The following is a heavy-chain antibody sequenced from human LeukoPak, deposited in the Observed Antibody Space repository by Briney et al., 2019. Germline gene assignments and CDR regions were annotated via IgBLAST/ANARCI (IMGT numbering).Heavy chain of an antibody. J-gene: IGHJ4*02. D-gene: IGHD1-26*01. V-gene: IGHV3-7*01. CDR2: IKQDGSEK. CDR1: GFTFSGYW. CDR3: ARDFSGGVGATALDY. Sequence: GGSLRLSCAASGFTFSGYWMTWVRQAPGKGLEWVASIKQDGSEKYYVDSVKGRFTISRDNAKNSLYLQMNSLRAEDTAVYYCARDFSGGVGATALDYWGQGTLVTVSS.